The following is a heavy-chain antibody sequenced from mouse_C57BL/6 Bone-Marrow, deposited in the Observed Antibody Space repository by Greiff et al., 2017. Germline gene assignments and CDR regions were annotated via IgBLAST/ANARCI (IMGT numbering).Heavy chain of an antibody. D-gene: IGHD1-1*01. CDR2: IYPRSGNT. V-gene: IGHV1-81*01. CDR1: GYTFTSYG. J-gene: IGHJ1*03. CDR3: ARSDYYYYSSYGYCDV. Sequence: QVHVKQSGAELARPGASVKLSCKASGYTFTSYGISWVKQRTGQGLEWIGEIYPRSGNTYYNEKFKGKATLTADKSSSTAYMELRSLTSEDSVVYFCARSDYYYYSSYGYCDVWRTGTTVTVSS.